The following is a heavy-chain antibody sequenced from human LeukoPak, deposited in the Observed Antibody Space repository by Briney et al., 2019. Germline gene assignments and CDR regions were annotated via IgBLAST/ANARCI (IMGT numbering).Heavy chain of an antibody. CDR1: GGSISSYY. V-gene: IGHV4-59*01. Sequence: PSETLSLTCTVSGGSISSYYWSWIRQPPGKGLEWIGYIYYSGSTNYNPSLKSRVTISVDTSKNQFSLKLSSVTAADTAVYYCAASYCSGGSCYWYFDLWGRGTLVTVSS. CDR3: AASYCSGGSCYWYFDL. CDR2: IYYSGST. J-gene: IGHJ2*01. D-gene: IGHD2-15*01.